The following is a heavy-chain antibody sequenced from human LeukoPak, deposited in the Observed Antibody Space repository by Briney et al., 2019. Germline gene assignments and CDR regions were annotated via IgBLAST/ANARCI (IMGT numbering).Heavy chain of an antibody. CDR3: ALGGYSYVYGY. CDR2: IYYSGST. D-gene: IGHD5-18*01. J-gene: IGHJ4*02. Sequence: SETLSLTCTVSSGSISSYYWSWLRQPPGKGLEWIGYIYYSGSTNYNPSLKSRVTISVDTSKNQFPLTLSSVTPADGVVYYCALGGYSYVYGYWGQGTLVTVSS. CDR1: SGSISSYY. V-gene: IGHV4-59*12.